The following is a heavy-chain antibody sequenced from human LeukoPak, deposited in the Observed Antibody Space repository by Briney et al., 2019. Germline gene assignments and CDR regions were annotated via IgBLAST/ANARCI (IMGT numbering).Heavy chain of an antibody. CDR1: GYTFTSYD. CDR2: MNPNSGNT. CDR3: TREASSRYFDY. J-gene: IGHJ4*02. V-gene: IGHV1-8*01. Sequence: ASVKVYCKASGYTFTSYDINWVRQATGQGLEWMGWMNPNSGNTGYAQKFQGRVTMTRNTSISTAYMELSSLRSEDTAVYYCTREASSRYFDYWGQGTLVTVSS.